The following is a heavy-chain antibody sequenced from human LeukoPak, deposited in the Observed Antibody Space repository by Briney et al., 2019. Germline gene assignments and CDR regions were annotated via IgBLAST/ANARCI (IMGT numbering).Heavy chain of an antibody. J-gene: IGHJ4*02. V-gene: IGHV3-30-3*01. CDR2: ISYDGSNK. CDR3: ARGRGSSTWYFDY. CDR1: RFTLSSYA. Sequence: PGGSLRLSCEASRFTLSSYAMHWVRQAPGKGLEWVAFISYDGSNKYYADSVKGRFTISRDNSKNTVSLQMSSLRAEDTALYYCARGRGSSTWYFDYWGQGTLVTVSS. D-gene: IGHD6-13*01.